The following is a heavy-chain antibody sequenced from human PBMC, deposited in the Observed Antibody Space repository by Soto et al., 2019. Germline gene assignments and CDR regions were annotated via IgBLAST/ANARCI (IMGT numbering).Heavy chain of an antibody. J-gene: IGHJ6*02. CDR2: INAGNGNT. Sequence: ASVKVSCKASGYTFTSYAMHWVRQAPGQRLEWMGWINAGNGNTKYSQKFQGRVTITRDTSASTAYMELSSLRSEDTAVYYCARGVWDTFFFLSYDYYYYVISVRTQGTTVPVS. V-gene: IGHV1-3*01. D-gene: IGHD3-3*01. CDR3: ARGVWDTFFFLSYDYYYYVISV. CDR1: GYTFTSYA.